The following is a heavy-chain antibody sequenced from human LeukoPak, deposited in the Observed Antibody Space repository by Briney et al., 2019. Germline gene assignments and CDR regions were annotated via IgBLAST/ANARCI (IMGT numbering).Heavy chain of an antibody. CDR3: ARAEYYDSTGYYFHL. D-gene: IGHD3-22*01. CDR1: GFTFSDYY. V-gene: IGHV3-11*01. J-gene: IGHJ1*01. Sequence: PGGSLRLSCAASGFTFSDYYISWLRQAPGKGLEGLSYISTSASSIFYADSVKGRFTVSSDNAKNSVYLHMDSLRADDTAVYYCARAEYYDSTGYYFHLWGQGTQVTVSS. CDR2: ISTSASSI.